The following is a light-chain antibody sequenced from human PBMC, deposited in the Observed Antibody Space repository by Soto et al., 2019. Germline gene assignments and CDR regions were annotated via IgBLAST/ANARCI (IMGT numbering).Light chain of an antibody. V-gene: IGLV2-14*01. CDR1: SSDVGGYNY. CDR3: NSWTSRSTYV. Sequence: QSVLTQPASVSGSPGQSITISCTGTSSDVGGYNYVSWYQQHPGKAPKLMIYDVSNRPSGVSNRFSGSKSGNTASLTISGLQAEDEADYYCNSWTSRSTYVFGTGTKVTVL. J-gene: IGLJ1*01. CDR2: DVS.